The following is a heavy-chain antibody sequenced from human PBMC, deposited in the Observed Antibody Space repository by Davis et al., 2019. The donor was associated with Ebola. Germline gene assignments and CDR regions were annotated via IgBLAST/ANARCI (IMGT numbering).Heavy chain of an antibody. Sequence: SETLSLTCAVYGGSFGGDFWSWIRQPPGKGLEWIGEINHSGSTNYNPSLESRVTISVDTSKNQFSLKLSSVTAADTAVYYCARGHIVVVPAATYNWFDPWGQGTLVTVSS. CDR1: GGSFGGDF. J-gene: IGHJ5*02. CDR2: INHSGST. V-gene: IGHV4-34*01. D-gene: IGHD2-2*01. CDR3: ARGHIVVVPAATYNWFDP.